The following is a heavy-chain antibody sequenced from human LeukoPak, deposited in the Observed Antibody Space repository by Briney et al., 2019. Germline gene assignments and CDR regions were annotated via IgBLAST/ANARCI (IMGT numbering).Heavy chain of an antibody. D-gene: IGHD3-22*01. J-gene: IGHJ4*02. CDR1: GITLSNYG. CDR3: AKVGGRVGTMIVVVTYFDY. CDR2: ISDSGGRT. Sequence: GGSLRLSCAVSGITLSNYGMSWVRQAPGKGLEWVAGISDSGGRTNYADSVKGRFTISRDNSKNTLYLQMNSLRAEDTAVYYCAKVGGRVGTMIVVVTYFDYWGQGTLVTVSS. V-gene: IGHV3-23*01.